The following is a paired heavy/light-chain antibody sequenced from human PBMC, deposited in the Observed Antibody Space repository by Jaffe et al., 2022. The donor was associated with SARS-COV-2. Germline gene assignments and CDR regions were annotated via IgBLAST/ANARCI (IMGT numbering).Heavy chain of an antibody. CDR2: IRSKPNSSAT. V-gene: IGHV3-73*01. CDR1: GFTFSASV. Sequence: EVQLVESGGDVVQPGGSLKLSCAASGFTFSASVIHWVRQAPGKGLEWVGRIRSKPNSSATGYAASVKGRFTISRDHSKSTAYLQMNSLKAEDTAVYYCAAQPLGGTVVSPIQGFDLWGQGTLVTVSS. CDR3: AAQPLGGTVVSPIQGFDL. D-gene: IGHD3-22*01. J-gene: IGHJ4*02.
Light chain of an antibody. V-gene: IGLV3-1*01. CDR2: QGT. J-gene: IGLJ2*01. Sequence: SYEVTQPPSVSVSPGQTATIICSGDKLGNKYVSWYHQKPGQSPVLIIDQGTKRPSGIPERFSGSTSGNTATLTISGTLPMDEADYYCQAWDSTTDVVFGGGTKLTVL. CDR3: QAWDSTTDVV. CDR1: KLGNKY.